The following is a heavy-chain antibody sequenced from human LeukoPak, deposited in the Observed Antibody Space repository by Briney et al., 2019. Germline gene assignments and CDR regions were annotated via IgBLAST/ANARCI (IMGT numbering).Heavy chain of an antibody. CDR2: IIPIFGTA. Sequence: GASVKVSCKASGGTFSSYAISWVRQAPGQGLEWIGGIIPIFGTANYAQKFQGRVTMTRDTSISTAYMELSRLRSDDTAVYYCARFLGYCSGGSCYRSAFDIWGQGTMVTVSS. CDR3: ARFLGYCSGGSCYRSAFDI. J-gene: IGHJ3*02. CDR1: GGTFSSYA. D-gene: IGHD2-15*01. V-gene: IGHV1-69*05.